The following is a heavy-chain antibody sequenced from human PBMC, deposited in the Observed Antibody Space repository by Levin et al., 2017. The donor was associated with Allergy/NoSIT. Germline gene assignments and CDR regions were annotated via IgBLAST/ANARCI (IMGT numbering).Heavy chain of an antibody. CDR2: ISGSGGST. Sequence: GSLRLSCAGSGFTFNKHAMTWVRQTPGKGLEWVSAISGSGGSTYYADSVRGRFTTSRDNSKNTLYLQMNNLRDEDTAVYFCAKQDSSGRNYDYWGQGTLVTVYS. D-gene: IGHD6-19*01. CDR1: GFTFNKHA. V-gene: IGHV3-23*01. J-gene: IGHJ4*02. CDR3: AKQDSSGRNYDY.